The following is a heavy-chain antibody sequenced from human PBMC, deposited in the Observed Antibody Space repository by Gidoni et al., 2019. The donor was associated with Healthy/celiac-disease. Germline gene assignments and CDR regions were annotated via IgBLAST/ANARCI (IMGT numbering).Heavy chain of an antibody. Sequence: EVQLVESGGGLVQPGRSLRLSCAASGFTFDDYAMHWVRQAPGKGLEWVSGISWNSGSIGYADSVKGRFTISRDNAKNSLYLQMNSLRAEDTALYYCAKDIGDNSGSYFDYWGQGTLVTVSS. D-gene: IGHD1-26*01. V-gene: IGHV3-9*01. CDR1: GFTFDDYA. CDR3: AKDIGDNSGSYFDY. CDR2: ISWNSGSI. J-gene: IGHJ4*02.